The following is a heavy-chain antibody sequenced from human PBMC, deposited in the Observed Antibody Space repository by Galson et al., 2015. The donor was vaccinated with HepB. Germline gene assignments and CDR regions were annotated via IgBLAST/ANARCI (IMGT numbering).Heavy chain of an antibody. J-gene: IGHJ3*02. CDR2: IYPGDSDT. V-gene: IGHV5-51*01. CDR1: GYSFTSYW. CDR3: ARQREEMATINRAFDI. D-gene: IGHD5-24*01. Sequence: QSGAEVKKPGESLKISCKGSGYSFTSYWIGWVRQMPGKGLEWMGIIYPGDSDTRYSPSFQGQVTISADKSISTAYLQWSSLKASDTAMYYCARQREEMATINRAFDIWGQGTMVTVSS.